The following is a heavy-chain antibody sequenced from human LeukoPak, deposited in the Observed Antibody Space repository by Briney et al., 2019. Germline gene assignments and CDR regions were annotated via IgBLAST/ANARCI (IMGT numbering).Heavy chain of an antibody. CDR1: GFTFSSYA. J-gene: IGHJ4*02. CDR3: VKGFYDILTAYWGGGDY. CDR2: ISGNGGST. D-gene: IGHD3-9*01. Sequence: PGGSLRLSCSASGFTFSSYAMHWVRQAPGKGLEYVSAISGNGGSTYYTDSVKGIFTIFRDNSKNTLYLQMSSLRADDTAVYYCVKGFYDILTAYWGGGDYWGQGTLVTVSS. V-gene: IGHV3-64D*06.